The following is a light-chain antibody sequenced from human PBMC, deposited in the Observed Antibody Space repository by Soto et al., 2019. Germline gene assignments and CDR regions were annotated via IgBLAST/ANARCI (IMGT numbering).Light chain of an antibody. J-gene: IGKJ4*01. CDR1: QSVSSY. CDR2: DAS. CDR3: QQYNNWPLT. Sequence: EIVLTQSPATLSSFPGDRATLSCRASQSVSSYLAWYQQKPGQAPRLLIYDASNRATGIPARFSGSGSGTEFTLTISSLQSEDFAIYYCQQYNNWPLTFGGGTKVDIK. V-gene: IGKV3-11*01.